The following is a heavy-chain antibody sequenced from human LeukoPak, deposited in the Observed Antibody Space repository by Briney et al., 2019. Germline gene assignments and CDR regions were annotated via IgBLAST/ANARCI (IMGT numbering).Heavy chain of an antibody. CDR2: ISSSSSYI. D-gene: IGHD6-13*01. CDR1: GFTFSSYS. J-gene: IGHJ4*02. Sequence: GGSLRLSCAASGFTFSSYSMNWVRQAPGKGLEWVSSISSSSSYIYYADSVKGRFTISRDNAKNSLYLQMNSLRAEDTAVYYFAKTPRIAAAGDFDYWGQGTLVTVSS. CDR3: AKTPRIAAAGDFDY. V-gene: IGHV3-21*04.